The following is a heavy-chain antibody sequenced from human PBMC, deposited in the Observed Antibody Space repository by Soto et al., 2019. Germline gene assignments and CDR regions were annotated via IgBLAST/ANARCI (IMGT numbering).Heavy chain of an antibody. Sequence: PSETLSLTCTVSGGSISSDYWSWIGQPPGKGLEWIGHMYYSGSTKYNPSLKSRVTISIDTSRNHFSLKLTSVTAADTALYYCARGYYDSSGYYPWGQGTLVTVSS. CDR3: ARGYYDSSGYYP. J-gene: IGHJ5*02. V-gene: IGHV4-59*01. D-gene: IGHD3-22*01. CDR1: GGSISSDY. CDR2: MYYSGST.